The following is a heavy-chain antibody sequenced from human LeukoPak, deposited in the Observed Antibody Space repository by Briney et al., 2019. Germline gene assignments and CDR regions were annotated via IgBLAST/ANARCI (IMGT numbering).Heavy chain of an antibody. CDR1: GGSISSYY. V-gene: IGHV4-4*07. CDR3: ARDPGLSSSSKRGWFDP. J-gene: IGHJ5*02. D-gene: IGHD6-6*01. CDR2: IYTSGST. Sequence: SETLSLTCTVSGGSISSYYWSWIRQPAGKGLEWIGRIYTSGSTNYNPSLKSRVTMSVDTSKNQFSLKLSSVTAADTAVYYCARDPGLSSSSKRGWFDPWGQGTLVTVSS.